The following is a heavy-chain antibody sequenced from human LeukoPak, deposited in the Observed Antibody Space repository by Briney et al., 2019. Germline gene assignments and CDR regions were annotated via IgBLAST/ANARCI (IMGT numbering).Heavy chain of an antibody. CDR1: GGPSSGYS. Sequence: PSETLSLTCTVSGGPSSGYSWGWVRQSPGKGLQWIAYIYYSGNTYYNPSLKSRVSISLDKSKDQFSLKLNSVTAADTAVYYCATLGTVYTNSFDHWGLGILVTVSS. D-gene: IGHD4-11*01. J-gene: IGHJ5*02. CDR3: ATLGTVYTNSFDH. V-gene: IGHV4-59*01. CDR2: IYYSGNT.